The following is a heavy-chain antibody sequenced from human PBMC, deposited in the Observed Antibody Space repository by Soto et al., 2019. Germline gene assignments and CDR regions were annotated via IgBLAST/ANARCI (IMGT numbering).Heavy chain of an antibody. CDR2: IDWADDK. V-gene: IGHV2-70*01. CDR1: GFSLSTTGMC. Sequence: SGPTLVNPTQTPTLTCTFSGFSLSTTGMCVSWIRQPPGKALEWIALIDWADDKYYSTSLKTRLTISKDTSKNQVVLTMTNVEPVDTATYFCSRAVGGFTYGYPDYWGQGTLVTVSS. J-gene: IGHJ4*02. CDR3: SRAVGGFTYGYPDY. D-gene: IGHD5-18*01.